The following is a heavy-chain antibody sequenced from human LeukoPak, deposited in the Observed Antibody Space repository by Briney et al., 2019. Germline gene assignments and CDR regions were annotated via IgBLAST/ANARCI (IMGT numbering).Heavy chain of an antibody. Sequence: SETLSLTCTVSGGSISSGDYYWSWIRQPPGKGLEWIGYIYYSGSTYYNPSLKSRVTISVDTSKNQFSLKLSSVTAADTAVYYCARGLVVPAATNWFDPWGQGTLVTVSS. CDR1: GGSISSGDYY. CDR3: ARGLVVPAATNWFDP. CDR2: IYYSGST. V-gene: IGHV4-30-4*08. D-gene: IGHD2-2*01. J-gene: IGHJ5*02.